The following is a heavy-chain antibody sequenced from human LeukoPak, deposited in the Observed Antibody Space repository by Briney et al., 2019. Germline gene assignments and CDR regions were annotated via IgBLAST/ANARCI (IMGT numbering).Heavy chain of an antibody. J-gene: IGHJ4*02. CDR1: GGSISGYY. Sequence: SETLSLTCTVSGGSISGYYWNWIRQSPGRGLEWIGYIYHIGSTNYNPSLKNRLTISVDTSKNQLSLTLSSVTAADTAVYYCARQADQYYFDYWGQGTLVTVSS. CDR2: IYHIGST. CDR3: ARQADQYYFDY. V-gene: IGHV4-59*01.